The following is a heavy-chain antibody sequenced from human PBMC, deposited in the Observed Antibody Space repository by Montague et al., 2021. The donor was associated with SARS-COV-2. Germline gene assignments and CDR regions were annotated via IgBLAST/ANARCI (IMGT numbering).Heavy chain of an antibody. J-gene: IGHJ6*02. CDR2: IYHSGST. CDR3: ARFYYDILTGYYGMDV. V-gene: IGHV4-4*02. D-gene: IGHD3-9*01. CDR1: GGSISSSNW. Sequence: SETLSLTCAVSGGSISSSNWRSWVRQPPGKGLEWIGEIYHSGSTNYNPSLKSRVTISVDKSKNQFSLKLSSVTAADTAVYYCARFYYDILTGYYGMDVWGQGTTVAVSS.